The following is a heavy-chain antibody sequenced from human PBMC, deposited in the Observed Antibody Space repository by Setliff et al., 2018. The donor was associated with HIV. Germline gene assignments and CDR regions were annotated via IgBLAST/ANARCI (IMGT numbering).Heavy chain of an antibody. J-gene: IGHJ4*02. D-gene: IGHD3-9*01. CDR2: IIPILGIA. Sequence: SVKVSCKASGGTFSSYAISWVRQAPGQGLEWMGGIIPILGIANYAQKFQGRVTITADESTSTAYMELSSLRAEDTAVYYCARERHDILTGYYNSFDYWGQGTLVTVS. CDR3: ARERHDILTGYYNSFDY. V-gene: IGHV1-69*10. CDR1: GGTFSSYA.